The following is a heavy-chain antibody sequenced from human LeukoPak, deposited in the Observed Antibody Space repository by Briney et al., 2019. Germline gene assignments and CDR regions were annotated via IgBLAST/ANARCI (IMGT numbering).Heavy chain of an antibody. CDR1: GGSISSSSHF. J-gene: IGHJ4*02. V-gene: IGHV4-39*01. Sequence: SETLSLTCTVPGGSISSSSHFWGWIRQPPGKGLEWIGSIYYTGSTYHNSSLKSRLTISVDTSKNQFSLKLSSVTAADTAVFYCARLDNWNGYYFDYWGQGTLVTVSS. CDR3: ARLDNWNGYYFDY. CDR2: IYYTGST. D-gene: IGHD1-20*01.